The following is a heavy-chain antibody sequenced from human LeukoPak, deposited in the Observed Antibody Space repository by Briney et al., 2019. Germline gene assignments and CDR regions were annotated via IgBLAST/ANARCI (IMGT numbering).Heavy chain of an antibody. V-gene: IGHV3-21*04. CDR1: GFTFSSYS. D-gene: IGHD4-17*01. CDR2: ISSSSSYI. J-gene: IGHJ4*02. Sequence: GGSLRLSCAASGFTFSSYSMNWVRQAPGKGLEWVSSISSSSSYIYYADSVKGRFTISRHNSKNTLYLQMNSLRAEDTAVYYCARVKTTVTAYFDYWGQGTLVTVSS. CDR3: ARVKTTVTAYFDY.